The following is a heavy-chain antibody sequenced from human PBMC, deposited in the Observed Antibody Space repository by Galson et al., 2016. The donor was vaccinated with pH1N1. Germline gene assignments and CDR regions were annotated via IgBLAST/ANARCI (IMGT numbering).Heavy chain of an antibody. D-gene: IGHD3-10*01. CDR2: INAGGTII. Sequence: SLRLSCAATGFSFSSYWMHWVRQVPGKGLVWVSTINAGGTIIMYADSVRGRFTVSRDDAKSTRYLYMGNLRAEDTGIYYCARDLQGVGEHYIDSWGQATLVTVSS. V-gene: IGHV3-74*03. CDR3: ARDLQGVGEHYIDS. J-gene: IGHJ4*02. CDR1: GFSFSSYW.